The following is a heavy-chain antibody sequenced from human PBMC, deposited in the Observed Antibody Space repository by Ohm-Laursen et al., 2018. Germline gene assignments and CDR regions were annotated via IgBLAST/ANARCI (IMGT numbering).Heavy chain of an antibody. J-gene: IGHJ3*02. D-gene: IGHD3-10*01. CDR2: ISAGGADT. CDR3: AKGFGDI. V-gene: IGHV3-23*01. Sequence: SLRLSCSASRFTFSSYAMSWVRQAPGKGLEWVSAISAGGADTYYADSVKGRFTISRDNSRNTLSLQLNSLRAEDTAVYYCAKGFGDIWGQGTMVTVSS. CDR1: RFTFSSYA.